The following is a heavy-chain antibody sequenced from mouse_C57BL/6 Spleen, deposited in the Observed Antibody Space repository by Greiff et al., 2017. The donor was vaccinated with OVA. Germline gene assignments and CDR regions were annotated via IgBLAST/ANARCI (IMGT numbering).Heavy chain of an antibody. CDR2: INPNNGGT. V-gene: IGHV1-26*01. D-gene: IGHD1-1*01. J-gene: IGHJ4*01. Sequence: EVQLQQSGPELVKPGASVKISCKASGYTFTDYYMNWVKQSHGKSLEWIGDINPNNGGTSYNQKFKGKATLTVDKSSSTAYMELRSLTSEDSAVYYCARWGALRFYAMDYWGQGTSVTVSS. CDR1: GYTFTDYY. CDR3: ARWGALRFYAMDY.